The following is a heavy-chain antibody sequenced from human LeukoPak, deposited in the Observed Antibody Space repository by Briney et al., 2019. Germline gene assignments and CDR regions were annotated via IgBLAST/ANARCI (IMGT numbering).Heavy chain of an antibody. CDR2: IHNSGST. D-gene: IGHD4/OR15-4a*01. CDR1: GDSISSYY. Sequence: PSETLSLTCTVSGDSISSYYWSWIRQPPGKGLEWIGYIHNSGSTNYNPSLKSRVTMSVDTSKNHMSLKLSSVTAADTAMYYCARSTMVNTATGWFDPWGQGTLVTVSS. J-gene: IGHJ5*02. V-gene: IGHV4-59*12. CDR3: ARSTMVNTATGWFDP.